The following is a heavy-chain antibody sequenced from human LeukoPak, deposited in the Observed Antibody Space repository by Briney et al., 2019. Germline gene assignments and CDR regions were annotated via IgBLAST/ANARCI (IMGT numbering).Heavy chain of an antibody. J-gene: IGHJ4*02. Sequence: GALRLSCAASGFTFDDYGMSWVRQAPGKGLEWVANIKQDGSEKYYVDSVKGRFTISRDNAKNSLYLQMNSLRAEDTAVYYCVYSGDYEKGYWGQGTLVTVSS. CDR3: VYSGDYEKGY. D-gene: IGHD4-17*01. CDR1: GFTFDDYG. V-gene: IGHV3-7*01. CDR2: IKQDGSEK.